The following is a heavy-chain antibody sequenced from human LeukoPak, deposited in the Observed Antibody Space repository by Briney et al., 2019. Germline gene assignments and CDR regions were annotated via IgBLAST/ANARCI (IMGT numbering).Heavy chain of an antibody. J-gene: IGHJ4*02. Sequence: GASVKVSCKASGGTFSSYAISWVRQAPGQGLEWMGGIIPIFGTANYAQKFQGRVTITADESTSTAYMELSSLRSEDTAVYYCARVEGHYDILTGYQEKYYFDYWGQGTLVTVSS. CDR1: GGTFSSYA. V-gene: IGHV1-69*13. CDR2: IIPIFGTA. CDR3: ARVEGHYDILTGYQEKYYFDY. D-gene: IGHD3-9*01.